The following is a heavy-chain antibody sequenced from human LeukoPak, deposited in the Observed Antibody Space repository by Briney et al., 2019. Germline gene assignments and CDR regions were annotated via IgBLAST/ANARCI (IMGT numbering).Heavy chain of an antibody. Sequence: ASVKVSCKASGYTFTSYDINWVRQATGQGLEWMGWMNPNSGNTGYAQKFQGRVTMTRNTSISTAYMELSSLRSEDTAVYYCARGLQLDAYADYWGQGTLVTVSS. CDR1: GYTFTSYD. D-gene: IGHD2-2*01. CDR3: ARGLQLDAYADY. J-gene: IGHJ4*02. V-gene: IGHV1-8*01. CDR2: MNPNSGNT.